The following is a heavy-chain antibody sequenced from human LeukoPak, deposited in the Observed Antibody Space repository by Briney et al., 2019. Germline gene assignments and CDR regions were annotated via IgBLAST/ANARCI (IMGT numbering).Heavy chain of an antibody. V-gene: IGHV1-8*03. Sequence: ASVKVSCKASGYTFTSYDINWVRQATGQGLEWMGWMNPNSGNTGYAQKFRGRVTITRNTSISTAYMELSSLRSEDTAVYHCASGRGLNWFDPWGQGTLVTVSS. CDR2: MNPNSGNT. J-gene: IGHJ5*02. CDR1: GYTFTSYD. D-gene: IGHD3-10*01. CDR3: ASGRGLNWFDP.